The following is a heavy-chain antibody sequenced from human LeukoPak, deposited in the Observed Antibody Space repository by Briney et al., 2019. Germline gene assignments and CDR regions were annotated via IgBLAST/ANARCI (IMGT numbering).Heavy chain of an antibody. CDR3: VRDRELNY. CDR1: GGSISSDSYY. V-gene: IGHV4-39*02. Sequence: SETLSLTCTVSGGSISSDSYYWSWIHQPPGKGLEWIGDMYYSGSTYYNPSLKSRVTISVDTSKNQFSLKLSSVIVADTAVYYCVRDRELNYWGQGTLVTVSS. D-gene: IGHD3-10*01. J-gene: IGHJ4*02. CDR2: MYYSGST.